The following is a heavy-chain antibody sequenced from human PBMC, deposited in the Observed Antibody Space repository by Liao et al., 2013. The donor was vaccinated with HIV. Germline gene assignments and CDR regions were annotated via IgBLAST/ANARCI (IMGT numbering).Heavy chain of an antibody. CDR1: GASITNYY. CDR3: ARIVVAGTFRFDP. V-gene: IGHV4-4*07. Sequence: QVQLQESGPGLVKPSETLSLTCTVSGASITNYYWSWIRQSAGKGLEWIGRIYKSGPTYYNSSLKSRVTMSLDTSRNQISLKLRSVTAADTAVYYCARIVVAGTFRFDPWGQERLVTVSS. J-gene: IGHJ5*02. D-gene: IGHD6-19*01. CDR2: IYKSGPT.